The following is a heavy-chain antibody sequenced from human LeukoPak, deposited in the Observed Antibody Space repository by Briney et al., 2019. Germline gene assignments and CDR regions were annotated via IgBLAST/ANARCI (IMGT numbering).Heavy chain of an antibody. D-gene: IGHD2-8*01. V-gene: IGHV1-69*01. CDR3: AGNGPQGPNDY. CDR2: IIPIFGTA. CDR1: GGTFSSYA. J-gene: IGHJ4*02. Sequence: GASVKVSCKASGGTFSSYAISWVRQAPGQGLEWMGGIIPIFGTANYAQKFQGRVTITADESTSTAYMELSSLRSEDTAVYYCAGNGPQGPNDYWGQGTLVTVSS.